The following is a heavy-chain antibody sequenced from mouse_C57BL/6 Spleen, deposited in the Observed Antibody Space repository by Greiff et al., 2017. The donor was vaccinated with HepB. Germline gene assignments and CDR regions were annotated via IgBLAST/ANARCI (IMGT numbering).Heavy chain of an antibody. CDR2: ISYSGST. V-gene: IGHV3-8*01. CDR3: ARYNTTVVATEYFDV. CDR1: GYSITSDY. J-gene: IGHJ1*03. D-gene: IGHD1-1*01. Sequence: ESGPGLAKPSQTLSLTCSVTGYSITSDYWNWIRKFPGNKLEYMGYISYSGSTNYNPSLKSRISITRDTSKNQYYLQLNSVTTEDTATYDCARYNTTVVATEYFDVWGTGTTVTVSS.